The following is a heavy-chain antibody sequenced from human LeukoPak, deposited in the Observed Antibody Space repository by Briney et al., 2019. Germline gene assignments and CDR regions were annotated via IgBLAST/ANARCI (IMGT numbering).Heavy chain of an antibody. CDR3: ARVILGRLGYCSSTSCPNPYGMDV. CDR2: INHSGST. D-gene: IGHD2-2*01. V-gene: IGHV4-34*01. Sequence: PSETLSLTCTVSGGSISSHYWSWIRQPPGKGLEWIGEINHSGSTNYNPSLKSRVTISVDTSKNQFSLKLSSVTAADTAVYYCARVILGRLGYCSSTSCPNPYGMDVWGQGTTVTVSS. J-gene: IGHJ6*02. CDR1: GGSISSHY.